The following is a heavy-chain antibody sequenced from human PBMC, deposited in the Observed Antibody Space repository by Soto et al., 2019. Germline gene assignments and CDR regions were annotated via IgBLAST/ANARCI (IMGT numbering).Heavy chain of an antibody. D-gene: IGHD3-9*01. CDR1: GGSISSGDYY. CDR2: IYYSGST. Sequence: PSETLSLTCTVSGGSISSGDYYWSWIRQPPGKGLEWIGYIYYSGSTYYNPSLKSRVTISVDTSKNQFSLKLSSVTAADTAVYYCAREYYDILTGHPKTADYYYYGMDVWGQGTTVTVSS. CDR3: AREYYDILTGHPKTADYYYYGMDV. V-gene: IGHV4-30-4*01. J-gene: IGHJ6*02.